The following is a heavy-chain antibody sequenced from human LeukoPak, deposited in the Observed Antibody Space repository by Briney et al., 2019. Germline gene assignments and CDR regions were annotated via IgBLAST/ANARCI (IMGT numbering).Heavy chain of an antibody. Sequence: GGCQRLSCAASGFTFSSYGMHWARQAPGKGLEWVAVISYDGSNKYYADSVKGRFTISRDNSKNTLYLQMNSLRAEDTAVYYCAKEAEELLWFGEFHYLDYWGQGTLVTVSS. J-gene: IGHJ4*02. CDR3: AKEAEELLWFGEFHYLDY. V-gene: IGHV3-30*18. D-gene: IGHD3-10*01. CDR1: GFTFSSYG. CDR2: ISYDGSNK.